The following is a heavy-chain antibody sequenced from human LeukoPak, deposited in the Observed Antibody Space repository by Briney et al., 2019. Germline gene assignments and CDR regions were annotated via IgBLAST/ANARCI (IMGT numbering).Heavy chain of an antibody. CDR3: ATLITVATSNAFDI. Sequence: ASVKVSCKASGYTFTSYGISWVRQSPGQGLEWMGWISAYNGNTNYAQKLQGRVTMTEDTSTDTAYMELSSLRSEDTAVYYCATLITVATSNAFDIWGQGTMVTVSS. D-gene: IGHD4-23*01. V-gene: IGHV1-18*01. CDR1: GYTFTSYG. J-gene: IGHJ3*02. CDR2: ISAYNGNT.